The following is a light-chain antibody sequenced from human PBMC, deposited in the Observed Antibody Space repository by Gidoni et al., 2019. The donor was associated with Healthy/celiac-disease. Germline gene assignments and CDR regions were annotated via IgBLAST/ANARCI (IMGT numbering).Light chain of an antibody. CDR3: QRSYSTPLT. J-gene: IGKJ4*01. Sequence: DIQMTQSPSSLSASVGDRVTITCRASQSISSYLNWYQQKLGKAPNLLIYASSSLQSGVPSRFSGSGSETDFTHTISSLQPEDFASYYYQRSYSTPLTFGGGTKVEIK. V-gene: IGKV1-39*01. CDR1: QSISSY. CDR2: ASS.